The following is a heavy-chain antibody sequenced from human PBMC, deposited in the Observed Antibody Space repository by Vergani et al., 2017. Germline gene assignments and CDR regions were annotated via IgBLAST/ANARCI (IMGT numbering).Heavy chain of an antibody. J-gene: IGHJ4*02. V-gene: IGHV5-51*01. CDR3: ARQYYDFWSGYYAHYFDY. Sequence: EVQLVQSGAEVKKPGESLKISCKGSGYSFTSYWIGWVRQMPGKGLEWMGIIYPGDSDTRYSPSFQGQVTISADKSISTAYLQWSSLKASDTAMYYCARQYYDFWSGYYAHYFDYWGQGTLVTVSS. D-gene: IGHD3-3*01. CDR2: IYPGDSDT. CDR1: GYSFTSYW.